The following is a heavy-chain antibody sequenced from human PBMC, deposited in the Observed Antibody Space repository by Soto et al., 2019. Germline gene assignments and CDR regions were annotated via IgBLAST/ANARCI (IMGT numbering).Heavy chain of an antibody. Sequence: ASVKVSCKASGYTFTSYDINWVRQATGQGLEWMGWMNPNSGNTGYAQKFQGRVTMTRNTSISTAYMELSSLRSEDTAVYYCARSPDYGDKENYYYYYMDVWGKGTTVTVSS. CDR2: MNPNSGNT. J-gene: IGHJ6*03. CDR1: GYTFTSYD. V-gene: IGHV1-8*01. CDR3: ARSPDYGDKENYYYYYMDV. D-gene: IGHD4-17*01.